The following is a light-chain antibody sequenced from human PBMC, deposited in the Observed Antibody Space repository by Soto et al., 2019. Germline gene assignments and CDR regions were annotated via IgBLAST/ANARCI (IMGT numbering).Light chain of an antibody. CDR1: SSNIGAGYD. CDR2: GNS. CDR3: PSSDSSLSGPV. J-gene: IGLJ3*02. Sequence: QSVLTQPPSVSGAPGQRVTISCTGSSSNIGAGYDVHWYQQLPGTAPKLLIYGNSNRPSGVPDRFSGSKSGTSASLAITGLHAEDDADYYCPSSDSSLSGPVFGGGTKLTVL. V-gene: IGLV1-40*01.